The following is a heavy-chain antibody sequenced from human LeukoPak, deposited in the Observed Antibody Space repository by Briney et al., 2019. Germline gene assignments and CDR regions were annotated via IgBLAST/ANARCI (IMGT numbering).Heavy chain of an antibody. Sequence: SVKVSCKAPGGTFSSYAISWVRQAPGQGLEWMGRIIPILGIANYAQKFQGRVTITADKSTSTAYMELSSLRSEDTAVYYCARDQGYSSGWYGFDYWGQGTLVTVSS. CDR1: GGTFSSYA. CDR2: IIPILGIA. J-gene: IGHJ4*02. D-gene: IGHD6-19*01. CDR3: ARDQGYSSGWYGFDY. V-gene: IGHV1-69*04.